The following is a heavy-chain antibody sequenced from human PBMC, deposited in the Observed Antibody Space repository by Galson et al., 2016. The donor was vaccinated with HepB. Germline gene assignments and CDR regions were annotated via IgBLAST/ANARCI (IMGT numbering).Heavy chain of an antibody. J-gene: IGHJ4*02. D-gene: IGHD3-16*02. CDR1: GFTFSNYA. V-gene: IGHV3-23*01. CDR3: AKGGFYRGLGDY. CDR2: ITTTGGST. Sequence: SLRLSCAASGFTFSNYAMNWVRQAPGKGLEWVSMITTTGGSTYYADSVQGRFTISRDNFKRTVYLQMNSLRTEDTAVYYCAKGGFYRGLGDYWSQGTLVTISS.